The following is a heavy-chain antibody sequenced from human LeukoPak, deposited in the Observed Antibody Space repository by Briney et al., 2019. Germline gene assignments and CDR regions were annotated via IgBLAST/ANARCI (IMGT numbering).Heavy chain of an antibody. D-gene: IGHD3-3*02. V-gene: IGHV3-7*01. Sequence: GGSLRLSCAVSGFTFSGSWMAWVRQAPGKGLECVANINQDGSVKNFVDSVKGRFLISRDNPRNSLYLQMNSLGDDDTAIYYFGREGWSIFYDYGGQGPLVTVSS. CDR3: GREGWSIFYDY. J-gene: IGHJ4*02. CDR2: INQDGSVK. CDR1: GFTFSGSW.